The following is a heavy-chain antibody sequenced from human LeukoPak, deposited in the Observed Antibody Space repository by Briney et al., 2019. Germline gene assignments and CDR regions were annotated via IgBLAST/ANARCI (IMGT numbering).Heavy chain of an antibody. CDR2: INSDGSST. Sequence: GGSLRLSCAASGFTFSRYWMHWVRQAPGKGLVWVSRINSDGSSTSYADSVKGRFTTSRDNAKNTLYLQMNSLRAEDAAVYYCVRVGSDSGSYYDYWGQGTLVTVSS. V-gene: IGHV3-74*01. D-gene: IGHD1-26*01. J-gene: IGHJ4*02. CDR1: GFTFSRYW. CDR3: VRVGSDSGSYYDY.